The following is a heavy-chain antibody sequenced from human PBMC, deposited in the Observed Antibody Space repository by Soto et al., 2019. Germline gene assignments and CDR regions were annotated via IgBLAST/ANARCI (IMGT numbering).Heavy chain of an antibody. J-gene: IGHJ4*02. CDR1: GGSISSGDYY. V-gene: IGHV4-30-4*01. Sequence: TLSLTCTVSGGSISSGDYYWSWIRQPPGKGLEWIGYIYYSGSTYYNPSLKSRVTMSLDTSKKQFSLKLSSVTAADTAVYFCARDSLYSGSLDYWGRGTLVTVSS. D-gene: IGHD1-26*01. CDR3: ARDSLYSGSLDY. CDR2: IYYSGST.